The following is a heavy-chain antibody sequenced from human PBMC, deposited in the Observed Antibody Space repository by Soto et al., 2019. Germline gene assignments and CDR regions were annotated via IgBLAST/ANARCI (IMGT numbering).Heavy chain of an antibody. CDR3: ARDTYDFWTGYRAGHGMAV. J-gene: IGHJ6*02. Sequence: GGSLRLSCAASGFIFNRYAMHWVRLAPGKGLEWVATISHDGNSKYYADSVRGRFTISRDNSKNTVYLQMSSLRAEDTAVYYCARDTYDFWTGYRAGHGMAVWGQGTTVTVSS. CDR2: ISHDGNSK. D-gene: IGHD3-3*01. V-gene: IGHV3-30*04. CDR1: GFIFNRYA.